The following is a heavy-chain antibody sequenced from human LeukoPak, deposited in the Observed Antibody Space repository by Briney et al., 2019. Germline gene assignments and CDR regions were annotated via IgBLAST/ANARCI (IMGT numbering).Heavy chain of an antibody. J-gene: IGHJ4*01. Sequence: SETLSLTCAVSGGSISSGGYSWSWIRQPPGKGLEWIGYIYHSGSTYYNPSLKSRVTISVDRSKNQFSLKLRSVTAADTAVYYCARFEPVTPYFDYSGHGTLVTVSS. CDR3: ARFEPVTPYFDY. CDR2: IYHSGST. CDR1: GGSISSGGYS. V-gene: IGHV4-30-2*01. D-gene: IGHD4-17*01.